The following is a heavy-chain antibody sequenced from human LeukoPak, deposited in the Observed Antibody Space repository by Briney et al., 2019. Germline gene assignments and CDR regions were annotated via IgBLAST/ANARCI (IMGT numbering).Heavy chain of an antibody. V-gene: IGHV3-23*01. CDR1: GFTFSNYA. D-gene: IGHD6-6*01. CDR2: ISGSGGST. CDR3: ARGMLSIAARPNY. Sequence: GGSLRLSCAASGFTFSNYAMSWVRQAPGKGLEWVSVISGSGGSTSYADSVKGRFTISRDSSKNTLYLQMNSLRAEDTAVYYCARGMLSIAARPNYWGQGTLVTVSS. J-gene: IGHJ4*02.